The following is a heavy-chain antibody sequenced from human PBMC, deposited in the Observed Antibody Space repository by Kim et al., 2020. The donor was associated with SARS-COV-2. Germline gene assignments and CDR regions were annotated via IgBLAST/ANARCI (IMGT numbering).Heavy chain of an antibody. CDR1: GFTFSNAW. CDR2: IKSKTDGGTT. CDR3: TTDFGIVATKVIGRYHRSHSQPPDY. D-gene: IGHD5-12*01. J-gene: IGHJ4*02. Sequence: GGSLRLSCAASGFTFSNAWMSWVRQAPGKGLEWVGRIKSKTDGGTTDYAAPVKGRFTISRDDSKNTLYLQMNSLKTEDTAVYYCTTDFGIVATKVIGRYHRSHSQPPDYWGQGTLVTVSS. V-gene: IGHV3-15*01.